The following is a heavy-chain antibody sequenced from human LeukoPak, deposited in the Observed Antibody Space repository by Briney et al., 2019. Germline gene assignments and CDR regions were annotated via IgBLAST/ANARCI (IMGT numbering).Heavy chain of an antibody. CDR3: ARVYCSSTSCQYYFDY. J-gene: IGHJ4*02. V-gene: IGHV1-2*02. D-gene: IGHD2-2*01. CDR2: INPNSGGT. CDR1: GYTFTDYY. Sequence: ASVKVSCKASGYTFTDYYMHWVRQAPGQGLEWMGWINPNSGGTNYTQKFQGRVTMTRDTSISTAYMELSRLRSDDTAVYYCARVYCSSTSCQYYFDYWGQGTLVTVSS.